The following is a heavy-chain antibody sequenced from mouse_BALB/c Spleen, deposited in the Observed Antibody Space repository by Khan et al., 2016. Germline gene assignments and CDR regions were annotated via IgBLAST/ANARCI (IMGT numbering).Heavy chain of an antibody. J-gene: IGHJ3*01. V-gene: IGHV3-2*02. D-gene: IGHD2-3*01. CDR3: ARRIDGYYWFAY. Sequence: EVQLQESGPGLVKPSQSLSLTCTVTGYSITSDYAWNWIRQFPGNKLEWMGYISYSGSTSYNPSLKSRISITRDTSKNQFFLQLNSVTTEDTATYYWARRIDGYYWFAYWGQGTLVTVSA. CDR1: GYSITSDYA. CDR2: ISYSGST.